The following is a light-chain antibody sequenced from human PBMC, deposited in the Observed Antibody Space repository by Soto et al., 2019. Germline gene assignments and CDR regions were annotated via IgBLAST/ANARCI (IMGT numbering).Light chain of an antibody. V-gene: IGLV2-14*01. Sequence: QSVLTQPASVSGSPGQSITISCTGTNSDVGGYNYVSWYQQHPGKAPKLIIYEVSDRPSGISTRFSAAKSGNTASLTISGLQPGDEADYYCCSYTPNNTWVFGGGTQLTVL. J-gene: IGLJ3*02. CDR1: NSDVGGYNY. CDR2: EVS. CDR3: CSYTPNNTWV.